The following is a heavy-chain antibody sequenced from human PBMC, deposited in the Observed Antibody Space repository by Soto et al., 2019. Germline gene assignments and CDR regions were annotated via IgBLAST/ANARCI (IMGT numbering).Heavy chain of an antibody. Sequence: EVQLLESGGGLVQPGGSLRLSCAASGFTFSSYAMSWVRQAPGKGLEWVSAISGSGGSTYYADSVKGRFTISRDNSKNTLYLQTNSLRAEDTAVYYCAKDGGATQYNWFDPWGQGTLVTVSA. D-gene: IGHD3-10*01. J-gene: IGHJ5*02. V-gene: IGHV3-23*01. CDR3: AKDGGATQYNWFDP. CDR1: GFTFSSYA. CDR2: ISGSGGST.